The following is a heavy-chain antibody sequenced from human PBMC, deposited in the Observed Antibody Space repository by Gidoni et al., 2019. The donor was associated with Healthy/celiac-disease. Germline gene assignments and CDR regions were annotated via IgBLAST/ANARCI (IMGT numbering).Heavy chain of an antibody. Sequence: EVQLVESGGGLVKPGGSLSLSCPASGFTLRNPWRNWVRQAPGKGMEWVGRIKSKTDGGTTDYAAPVKGRFTISRDDSKNTLYLQMNSLKTEDTAVYYCTTDLGSSLAPYAFDIWGQGTMVTVSS. CDR3: TTDLGSSLAPYAFDI. CDR2: IKSKTDGGTT. CDR1: GFTLRNPW. J-gene: IGHJ3*02. V-gene: IGHV3-15*07.